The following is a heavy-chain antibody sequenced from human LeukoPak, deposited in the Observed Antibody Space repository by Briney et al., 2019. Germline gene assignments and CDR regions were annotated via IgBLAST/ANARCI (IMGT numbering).Heavy chain of an antibody. CDR2: FDPEDGET. CDR3: ATVLTRWLQFDY. Sequence: ASVKVSCKVSGYTLTELSMHWVRQAPGKGLEWMGGFDPEDGETIYAQKFQGRVTMTEDTSTDTAYMELSSLRSEDTAVYYCATVLTRWLQFDYWGQGTLVTVSS. J-gene: IGHJ4*02. V-gene: IGHV1-24*01. CDR1: GYTLTELS. D-gene: IGHD5-24*01.